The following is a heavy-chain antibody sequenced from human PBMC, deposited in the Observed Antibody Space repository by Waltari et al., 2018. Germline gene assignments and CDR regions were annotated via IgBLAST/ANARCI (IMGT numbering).Heavy chain of an antibody. CDR3: ACVYSSGWYYAFDI. Sequence: WIRQAPGKGLEWIGYIDYIGSATYNPPLKSRVTIAVDTSKTQFSLKLSSVTAADTSVYYCACVYSSGWYYAFDIWGQGTMVTVSS. CDR2: IDYIGSA. J-gene: IGHJ3*02. V-gene: IGHV4-59*01. D-gene: IGHD6-19*01.